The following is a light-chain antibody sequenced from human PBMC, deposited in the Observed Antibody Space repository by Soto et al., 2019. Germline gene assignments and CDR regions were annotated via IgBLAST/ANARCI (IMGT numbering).Light chain of an antibody. J-gene: IGLJ2*01. V-gene: IGLV1-47*01. Sequence: SVLPQPPSASGTPGQRVTISCSGSSSNIGSKYVYWYQQLPGTAPKLLMYRNNQRPSGVPDRFSGSKSGTSASLAISGLRSEDEADYYCAAWDAGVSGPAFGGGTKLTVL. CDR3: AAWDAGVSGPA. CDR1: SSNIGSKY. CDR2: RNN.